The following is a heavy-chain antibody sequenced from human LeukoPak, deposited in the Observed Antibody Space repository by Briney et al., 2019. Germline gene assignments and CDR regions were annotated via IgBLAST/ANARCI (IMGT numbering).Heavy chain of an antibody. D-gene: IGHD5-18*01. CDR1: GFTFNRYW. V-gene: IGHV3-74*01. Sequence: GGSLRLSCAATGFTFNRYWMHWVRHAPGEGPVWVAHILNDGGSTSYADSVKGRFTISRDNAKNTLSLQMNSLRAEDTAVYYCVRHNYGYDYWGQGTPVTVSS. J-gene: IGHJ4*02. CDR2: ILNDGGST. CDR3: VRHNYGYDY.